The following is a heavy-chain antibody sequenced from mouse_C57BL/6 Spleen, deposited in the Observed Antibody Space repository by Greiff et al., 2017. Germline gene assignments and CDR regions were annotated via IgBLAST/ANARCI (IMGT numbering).Heavy chain of an antibody. D-gene: IGHD2-4*01. CDR1: GYTFTDYN. J-gene: IGHJ4*01. V-gene: IGHV1-22*01. Sequence: VQLQQSGPELVKPGASVKMSCKASGYTFTDYNMHWVQQSHGKSLEWIGYINPNNGGTSYNQKFKGKATLTVNNSSSTAYMELRRLTSEDSAVYYCARAHYDYDRWYAMDYWGQGTSVTVSS. CDR2: INPNNGGT. CDR3: ARAHYDYDRWYAMDY.